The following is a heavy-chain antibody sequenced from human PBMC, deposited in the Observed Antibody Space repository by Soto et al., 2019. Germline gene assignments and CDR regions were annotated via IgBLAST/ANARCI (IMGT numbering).Heavy chain of an antibody. CDR2: IYYSGST. Sequence: QVQLQESGPGLVKPSETLSLTCTVSGGSVSSGSYYWSWIRQPPGKGLEWIGYIYYSGSTNYNPSLKSRVTISVDTSKNQFSLKLSSVTAADTAVYYCARDEPSYYDSSGPHWGQGTLVTVSS. CDR3: ARDEPSYYDSSGPH. V-gene: IGHV4-61*01. D-gene: IGHD3-22*01. J-gene: IGHJ4*02. CDR1: GGSVSSGSYY.